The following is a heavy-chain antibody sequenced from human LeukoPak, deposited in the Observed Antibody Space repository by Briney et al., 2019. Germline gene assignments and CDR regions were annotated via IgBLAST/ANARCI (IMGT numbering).Heavy chain of an antibody. CDR2: ISYDGSNK. V-gene: IGHV3-30*04. J-gene: IGHJ4*02. Sequence: GGSLRLSCAASGFTFSSYAMHWVRQAPGKGPEWVAVISYDGSNKYYADSVKGRFTISRDNSKNTLYLQMNSLRAEDTAVYYCAREEAGSGSYYNVYWGQGTLVTVSS. D-gene: IGHD3-10*01. CDR1: GFTFSSYA. CDR3: AREEAGSGSYYNVY.